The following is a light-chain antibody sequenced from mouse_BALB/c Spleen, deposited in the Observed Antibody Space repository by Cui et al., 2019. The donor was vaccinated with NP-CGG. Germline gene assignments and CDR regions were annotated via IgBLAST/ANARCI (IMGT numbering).Light chain of an antibody. CDR3: ALWYTNHWV. V-gene: IGLV1*01. CDR1: TGAVTTRNY. Sequence: AVVPQESAPTTSPGETVPFTCRSSTGAVTTRNYANWVQEKPDHLFTGLIGGTNNRAPGVPARFSGSLIGDKAALTITGAQTEDEAIYFCALWYTNHWVFGGGTKLTVL. CDR2: GTN. J-gene: IGLJ1*01.